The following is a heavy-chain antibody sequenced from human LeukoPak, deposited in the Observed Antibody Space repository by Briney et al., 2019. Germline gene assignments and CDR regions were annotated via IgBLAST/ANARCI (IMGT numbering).Heavy chain of an antibody. CDR3: ARRRRYCSGGSCYDAFDI. CDR2: IYYSGST. Sequence: SETLSPTCTVSGGSISSSSYYWGWIRQPPGKGLEWIGSIYYSGSTYYNPSLKSRVTISVDTSKSQFSLKLSSVTAADTAVYYCARRRRYCSGGSCYDAFDIWGQGTMVTVSS. V-gene: IGHV4-39*01. CDR1: GGSISSSSYY. D-gene: IGHD2-15*01. J-gene: IGHJ3*02.